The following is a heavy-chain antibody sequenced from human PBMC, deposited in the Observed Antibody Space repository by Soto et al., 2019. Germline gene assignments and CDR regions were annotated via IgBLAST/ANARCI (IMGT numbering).Heavy chain of an antibody. Sequence: EVQLLVSGGGLVQPGGSLRLTCAASGFTFPSYVMSWARQAPGKGLEWVSTITGSGDDTYYADSVRGRFTISRDNSKSARSMDTNSLRAEDTAVYYCAKRQLSGGPFHTWGQGTMVTV. CDR1: GFTFPSYV. J-gene: IGHJ3*02. V-gene: IGHV3-23*01. D-gene: IGHD1-1*01. CDR3: AKRQLSGGPFHT. CDR2: ITGSGDDT.